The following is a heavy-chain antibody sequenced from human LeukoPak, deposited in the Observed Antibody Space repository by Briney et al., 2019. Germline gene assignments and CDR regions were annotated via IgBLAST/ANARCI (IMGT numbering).Heavy chain of an antibody. Sequence: GGSLRLSCAASGFTFSSYGMHWVRQAPGKGLEWVANIKQDGSEKYYVDSVKGRFTISRDNAKNSMYLQMNSLRAEDTAVYYCASCRGSCYSGQYYFHYWGQGTLVTVSS. CDR3: ASCRGSCYSGQYYFHY. D-gene: IGHD2-15*01. V-gene: IGHV3-7*01. CDR2: IKQDGSEK. CDR1: GFTFSSYG. J-gene: IGHJ4*02.